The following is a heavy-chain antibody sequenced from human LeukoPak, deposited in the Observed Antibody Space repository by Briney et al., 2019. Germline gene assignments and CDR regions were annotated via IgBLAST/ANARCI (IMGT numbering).Heavy chain of an antibody. CDR1: GDTFNDYT. V-gene: IGHV1-69*04. CDR3: ARDHCSGGSCHGGH. D-gene: IGHD2-15*01. Sequence: SVKVSCKASGDTFNDYTFSWVRQAPGQGLEWMGRIMPFLDVANYAPKFQGRVTLTADKSTSTAYMELSDLKSEDTAVYYCARDHCSGGSCHGGHWGQGTLVTVSS. CDR2: IMPFLDVA. J-gene: IGHJ4*02.